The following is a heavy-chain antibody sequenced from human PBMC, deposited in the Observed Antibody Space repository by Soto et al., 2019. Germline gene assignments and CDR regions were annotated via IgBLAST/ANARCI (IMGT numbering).Heavy chain of an antibody. CDR2: IKSKTDGGTT. V-gene: IGHV3-15*01. J-gene: IGHJ4*02. Sequence: GGSLRLSCAASGFTFSNAWMSWVRQAPGKGLEWVGRIKSKTDGGTTDYAAPVKGRFTISRDDSKNTLYLQMNSLKTEVTAVYYCPPTGEQQLASLHLHYWGQETMVTVPP. CDR1: GFTFSNAW. D-gene: IGHD6-13*01. CDR3: PPTGEQQLASLHLHY.